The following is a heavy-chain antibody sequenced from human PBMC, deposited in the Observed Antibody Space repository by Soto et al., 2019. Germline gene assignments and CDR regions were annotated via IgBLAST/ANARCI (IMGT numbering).Heavy chain of an antibody. CDR3: AKDGDFRSFDGWLDA. J-gene: IGHJ5*02. Sequence: QVQVVESGGGVVQPGRSLRLSCAASGFTFSNYGMHWVRQAPGKGLEWVAVISYDGNREYYIDSVKGRFTISRDNSENTLHLQMNSLRVEDTAVYYCAKDGDFRSFDGWLDAWGQGTLVTVSS. CDR1: GFTFSNYG. D-gene: IGHD3-3*01. V-gene: IGHV3-30*18. CDR2: ISYDGNRE.